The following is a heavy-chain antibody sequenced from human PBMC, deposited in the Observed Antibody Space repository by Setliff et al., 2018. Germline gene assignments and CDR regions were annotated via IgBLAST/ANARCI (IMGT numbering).Heavy chain of an antibody. CDR1: ANTFIAYY. Sequence: ASVKVSCKASANTFIAYYIHWVRQAPGRGLEWMGWIDPNSAGTNYAQKFQGRVTMAWDASITTAYLDLSRLTSDDTASYYCAGVDVLTASPFWGLGTRVTVS. CDR2: IDPNSAGT. CDR3: AGVDVLTASPF. J-gene: IGHJ4*02. D-gene: IGHD3-9*01. V-gene: IGHV1-2*02.